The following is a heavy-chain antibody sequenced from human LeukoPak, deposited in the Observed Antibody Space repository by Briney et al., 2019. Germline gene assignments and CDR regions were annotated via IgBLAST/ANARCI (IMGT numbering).Heavy chain of an antibody. CDR2: IWYDGSQK. CDR1: GFTFTSYG. D-gene: IGHD1-1*01. V-gene: IGHV3-33*01. J-gene: IGHJ3*02. Sequence: GGSLRLSCAVSGFTFTSYGMHWVRRGPGKGLEWVAGIWYDGSQKYYADSVKGRFTISRDNSKNTLYLQMNSLRAEDTAVYYCARDRQGTPGTFDIWGQGTMVTVSP. CDR3: ARDRQGTPGTFDI.